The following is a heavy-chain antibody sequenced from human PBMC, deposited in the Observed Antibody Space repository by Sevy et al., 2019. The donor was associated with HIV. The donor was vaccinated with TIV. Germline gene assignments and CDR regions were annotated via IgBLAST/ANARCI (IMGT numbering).Heavy chain of an antibody. Sequence: RGFLRLSCAASGFTFTNYGMHWVRQAPGKGLERVSGISNSGANTYYADSVRGRFTVSRDNSKNTVYLQLNSLRAEDTAIYYCAKEWTLLSDWYGEFDYWGQGTLVIVSS. D-gene: IGHD6-19*01. V-gene: IGHV3-23*01. J-gene: IGHJ4*02. CDR3: AKEWTLLSDWYGEFDY. CDR2: ISNSGANT. CDR1: GFTFTNYG.